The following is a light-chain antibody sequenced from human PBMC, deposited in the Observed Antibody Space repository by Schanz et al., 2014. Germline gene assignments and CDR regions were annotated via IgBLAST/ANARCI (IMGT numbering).Light chain of an antibody. CDR1: QSISSW. CDR3: QQYNSYSGWT. J-gene: IGKJ1*01. V-gene: IGKV1-5*03. Sequence: DIQMTQFPSTLSASVGDRVTITCRASQSISSWLAWYQQKPGKAPKLLIYKASTLERGVPSRFSGSGSGTEFTLTISSLQPDDFATYYCQQYNSYSGWTFGQGTKVEIK. CDR2: KAS.